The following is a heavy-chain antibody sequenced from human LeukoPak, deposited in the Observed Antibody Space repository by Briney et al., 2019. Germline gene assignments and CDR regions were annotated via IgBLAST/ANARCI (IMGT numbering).Heavy chain of an antibody. Sequence: KPSETLSLTCTVSGGPISSYYWSWIRQPPGKGLEWIGYIYTSGSTNYNPSLKSRVTISVDTSKNQFSLKLSSVTAADTAVYYCARAYYYDSSGYYYGAFDIWGQGTMVTVSS. D-gene: IGHD3-22*01. CDR1: GGPISSYY. CDR3: ARAYYYDSSGYYYGAFDI. J-gene: IGHJ3*02. CDR2: IYTSGST. V-gene: IGHV4-4*09.